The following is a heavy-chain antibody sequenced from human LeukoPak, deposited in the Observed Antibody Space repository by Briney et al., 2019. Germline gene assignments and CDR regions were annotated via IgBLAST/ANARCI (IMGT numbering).Heavy chain of an antibody. CDR3: AKGGVLWFGELSIPN. CDR2: ISGSGGST. Sequence: GGSLRLSCAASGFTFSSYAMSWVRQAPGKGLEWVSAISGSGGSTYYADSVKGRFTISRDNSKNTLYLQMNSLRAEDTAVYYRAKGGVLWFGELSIPNWGQGTLVTVSS. CDR1: GFTFSSYA. D-gene: IGHD3-10*01. V-gene: IGHV3-23*01. J-gene: IGHJ1*01.